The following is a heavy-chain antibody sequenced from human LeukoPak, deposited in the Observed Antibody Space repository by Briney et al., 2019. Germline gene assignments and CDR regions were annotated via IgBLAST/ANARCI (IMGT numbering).Heavy chain of an antibody. CDR2: IYYSGST. D-gene: IGHD6-19*01. Sequence: PSETLSLTCTVSGGSISSYYWSWIRQPPGKGLEWIGYIYYSGSTNYNPSLKSRVTISVDTSKNQFSLKLSSVTAADTAVYYCARNRLDWYFDLWGRGTLVTVSS. J-gene: IGHJ2*01. CDR1: GGSISSYY. CDR3: ARNRLDWYFDL. V-gene: IGHV4-59*08.